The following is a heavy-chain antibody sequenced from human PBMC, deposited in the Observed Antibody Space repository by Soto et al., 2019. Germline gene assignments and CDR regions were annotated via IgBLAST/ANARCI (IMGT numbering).Heavy chain of an antibody. CDR3: ARVEDCSSTSCRYYYYYYGMDV. CDR2: IYYSGST. V-gene: IGHV4-31*03. CDR1: GGSISSGGYY. Sequence: PSATLSLTCTVSGGSISSGGYYWSWLRQHPGKGLEWIGYIYYSGSTYYNPSLKSRVTISVDTSKNQFSLKLSSVTAADTAVYYCARVEDCSSTSCRYYYYYYGMDVWGQGTTVTVSS. J-gene: IGHJ6*02. D-gene: IGHD2-2*01.